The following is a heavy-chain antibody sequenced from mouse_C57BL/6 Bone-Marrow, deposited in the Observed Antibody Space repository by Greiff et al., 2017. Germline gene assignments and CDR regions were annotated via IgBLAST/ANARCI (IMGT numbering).Heavy chain of an antibody. CDR3: ARYYDYDEVDY. J-gene: IGHJ2*01. CDR1: GYTFTSYW. V-gene: IGHV1-55*01. Sequence: VQLQQPGAELVKPGASVKMSCKASGYTFTSYWITWVKQRPGQGLEWIGDIYPGSGSTNYNEKFKSKATLTVDTSSSTAYLQLSSLTSEDSAVYYCARYYDYDEVDYWGQGTTLTVSS. CDR2: IYPGSGST. D-gene: IGHD2-4*01.